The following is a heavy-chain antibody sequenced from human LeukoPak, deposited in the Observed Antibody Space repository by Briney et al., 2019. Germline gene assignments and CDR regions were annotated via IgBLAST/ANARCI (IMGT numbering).Heavy chain of an antibody. CDR3: ARTTRDPPGGVTAMVVGPFDY. CDR2: FDPEDGET. V-gene: IGHV1-24*01. D-gene: IGHD5-18*01. Sequence: VASVKDSCKVSGYTLTELFMHWVRPAPGKGREWMGGFDPEDGETIYAQKFQGGVTMTEDTSTDTAYMELSSLRSDDTAVYYCARTTRDPPGGVTAMVVGPFDYWGQGTLVTVSS. CDR1: GYTLTELF. J-gene: IGHJ4*02.